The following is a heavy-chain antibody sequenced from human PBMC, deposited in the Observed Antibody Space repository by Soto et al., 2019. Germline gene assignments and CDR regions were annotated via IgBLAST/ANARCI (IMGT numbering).Heavy chain of an antibody. D-gene: IGHD2-2*01. CDR1: GGTFSSYA. Sequence: QVQLVQSVAEVKKPGSSVKVSCKASGGTFSSYAISWVRQAPGQVLEWMGGIIPIFGTANYAQKYQGRVTITADESTSTAYMELSSLRSEDTAVYYCARFDIVVVPAARKRRYGMDVWGQGTTVTVSS. CDR2: IIPIFGTA. CDR3: ARFDIVVVPAARKRRYGMDV. V-gene: IGHV1-69*01. J-gene: IGHJ6*02.